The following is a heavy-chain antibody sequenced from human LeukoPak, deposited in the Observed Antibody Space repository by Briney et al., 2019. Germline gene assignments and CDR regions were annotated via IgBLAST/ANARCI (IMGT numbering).Heavy chain of an antibody. D-gene: IGHD1-26*01. J-gene: IGHJ4*02. Sequence: ASATVSFKSSGYSFNNYGISWVRQAPGQGLEWMGWINAYNGNTNYAQKLQGRVTMTRDTSTSTAYMELRSLRFDDTAVYYCAREGTYGGSYYEVDFDYWGQGTLVTVSS. CDR1: GYSFNNYG. V-gene: IGHV1-18*01. CDR2: INAYNGNT. CDR3: AREGTYGGSYYEVDFDY.